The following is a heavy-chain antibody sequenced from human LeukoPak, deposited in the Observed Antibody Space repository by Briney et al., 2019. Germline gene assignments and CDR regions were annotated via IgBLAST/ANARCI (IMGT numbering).Heavy chain of an antibody. V-gene: IGHV4-61*01. CDR3: ARTGPEDAAVDFDY. D-gene: IGHD1-14*01. CDR1: GGSVSSGSYY. J-gene: IGHJ4*02. Sequence: SETLSLTCTVSGGSVSSGSYYWSWIRQPPGKGLEWIGYIYYSGSTNYNPSLKSRVTISVDTSKNQFSLKLSSVTAADTAVYYCARTGPEDAAVDFDYWGQGTPVTVSS. CDR2: IYYSGST.